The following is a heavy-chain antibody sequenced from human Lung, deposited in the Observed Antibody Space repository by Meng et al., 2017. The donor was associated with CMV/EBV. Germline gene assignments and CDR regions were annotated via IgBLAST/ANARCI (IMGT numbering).Heavy chain of an antibody. CDR3: AEDSRWRGSAGWYGLDV. CDR2: ISASGGTT. CDR1: GFTFNNYV. J-gene: IGHJ6*02. Sequence: GEXXKISCAASGFTFNNYVMNWVRQAPGKGLEWVSTISASGGTTYYAESVKGRLTISRDNSRNTVYLQMNSLRVGDTAVYYCAEDSRWRGSAGWYGLDVWXQGTXVTVSS. D-gene: IGHD6-19*01. V-gene: IGHV3-23*01.